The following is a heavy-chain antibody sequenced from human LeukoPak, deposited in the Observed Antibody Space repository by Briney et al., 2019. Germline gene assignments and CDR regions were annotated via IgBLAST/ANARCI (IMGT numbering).Heavy chain of an antibody. CDR2: IFNSGTT. D-gene: IGHD1-26*01. CDR3: ARHGSYYFWFDP. V-gene: IGHV4-39*01. CDR1: GGSISSSTYF. Sequence: SETLSLTCTVSGGSISSSTYFWGWIRQPPGEGLEWIGSIFNSGTTYYNPSLKSRVTISVDTSKNQFSLKLNSVTAADTAVYYCARHGSYYFWFDPWGQGTLVTVSS. J-gene: IGHJ5*02.